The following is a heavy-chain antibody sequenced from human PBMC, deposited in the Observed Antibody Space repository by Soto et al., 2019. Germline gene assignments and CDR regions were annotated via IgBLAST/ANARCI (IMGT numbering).Heavy chain of an antibody. CDR1: GFTFSSYG. CDR3: ARDCAGYSSRWYQRGGFDY. J-gene: IGHJ4*02. V-gene: IGHV3-33*01. CDR2: IWYDASNK. Sequence: QVQLVESGGGVVQPGRSLRLSCAASGFTFSSYGMHWVRQAPGKGLEWVAVIWYDASNKYYAASVKGRFTISRDHSKNTLYLQMNSLRAEDTAVYYCARDCAGYSSRWYQRGGFDYWGQGTLVTVSS. D-gene: IGHD6-19*01.